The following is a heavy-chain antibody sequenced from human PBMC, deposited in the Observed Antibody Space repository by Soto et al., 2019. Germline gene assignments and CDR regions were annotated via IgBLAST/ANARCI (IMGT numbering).Heavy chain of an antibody. D-gene: IGHD6-19*01. Sequence: DVQLVESGGGVVQPGGSLRLSCAASGFTFDDYTMHWVRQAPGKGLEWVSLISWDGGSTYYADSVKGRFTISRDNSKNSLYLQMNSLRTEDTALYYCAKDISPAPSIAVAFDYWGQGTLVTVSS. CDR2: ISWDGGST. CDR3: AKDISPAPSIAVAFDY. V-gene: IGHV3-43*01. J-gene: IGHJ4*02. CDR1: GFTFDDYT.